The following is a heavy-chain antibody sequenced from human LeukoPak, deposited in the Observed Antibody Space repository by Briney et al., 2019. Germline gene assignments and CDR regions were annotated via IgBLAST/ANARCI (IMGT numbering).Heavy chain of an antibody. V-gene: IGHV4-38-2*01. CDR2: IYHSGST. CDR3: ARRQGYYYYMDV. Sequence: SETLSLTCAVSGYSISSGYYWGWIRQPPEKGLEWIGSIYHSGSTYYNPSLKSRVTISVDTSKNQFSLKLSSVTAADTAVYYCARRQGYYYYMDVWGKGTTVTVSS. J-gene: IGHJ6*03. CDR1: GYSISSGYY.